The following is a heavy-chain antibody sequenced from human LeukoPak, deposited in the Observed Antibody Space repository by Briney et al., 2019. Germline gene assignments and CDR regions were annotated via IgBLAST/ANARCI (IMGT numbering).Heavy chain of an antibody. V-gene: IGHV1-2*02. CDR1: GYTFTGYY. CDR2: INPNSGGT. Sequence: ASVKVSCKASGYTFTGYYMHWVRQAPGQGLEWMGWINPNSGGTNYAQKFQGRVTMTRDTSISTAYIELSRLGSDDTAVYYCARGDSSSWYKSFSGGYFDYWGQGTLVTVSS. D-gene: IGHD6-13*01. CDR3: ARGDSSSWYKSFSGGYFDY. J-gene: IGHJ4*02.